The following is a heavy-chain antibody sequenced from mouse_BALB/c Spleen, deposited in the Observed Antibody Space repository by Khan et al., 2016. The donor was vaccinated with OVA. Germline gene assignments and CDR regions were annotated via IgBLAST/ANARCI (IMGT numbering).Heavy chain of an antibody. J-gene: IGHJ3*01. D-gene: IGHD2-1*01. CDR1: GFTFSSYG. Sequence: EVELVESGGDLVKPGGSLKLSCAASGFTFSSYGMSWVRQTPDKRLEWVATTTSGGSYTYYPDSVKGRFTISRDNAKNTLYLQMTSLKSEDTAMYYCARLGNSWGQGPLVTVSA. CDR3: ARLGNS. CDR2: TTSGGSYT. V-gene: IGHV5-6*01.